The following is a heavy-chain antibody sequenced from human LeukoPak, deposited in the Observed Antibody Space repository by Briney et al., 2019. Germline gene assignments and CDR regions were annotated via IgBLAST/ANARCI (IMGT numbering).Heavy chain of an antibody. CDR1: GGSISSYY. CDR3: ERHGGDYVWGSYRLSFDY. J-gene: IGHJ4*02. D-gene: IGHD3-16*02. CDR2: IYYSGST. V-gene: IGHV4-59*08. Sequence: SETLSLTCTVSGGSISSYYWSWIRQPPGKGLEWIGYIYYSGSTNYNPSLKSRVTISVDTSKNQFSLKLSSVTAADTAVYYCERHGGDYVWGSYRLSFDYSGQGTLVTVSS.